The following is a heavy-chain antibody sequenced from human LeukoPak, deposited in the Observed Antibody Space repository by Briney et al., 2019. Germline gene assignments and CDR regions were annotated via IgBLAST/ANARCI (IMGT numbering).Heavy chain of an antibody. V-gene: IGHV1-46*01. CDR2: INPSGGST. CDR1: GGTFSSYA. CDR3: ARDTSVKTYYDFWSAPSGYYYYGMDV. Sequence: ASVKVSCKASGGTFSSYAISWVRQAPGQGLEWMGIINPSGGSTSYAQKFQGRVTMTRDTSTSTVYMELSSLRSEDTAVYYCARDTSVKTYYDFWSAPSGYYYYGMDVWGQGTTVTVSS. J-gene: IGHJ6*02. D-gene: IGHD3-3*01.